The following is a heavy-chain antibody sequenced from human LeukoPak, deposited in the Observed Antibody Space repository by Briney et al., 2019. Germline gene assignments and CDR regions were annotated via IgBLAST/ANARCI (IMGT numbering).Heavy chain of an antibody. CDR3: ARAPSEIGGYYPEYFRH. CDR2: IKSDGST. CDR1: GFTFSTYW. J-gene: IGHJ1*01. D-gene: IGHD3-22*01. Sequence: TGGSLRLSCAASGFTFSTYWMHCVRQAPGKGLVWVSRIKSDGSTNYADSVEGRFTISRDNAKNTVSLQMNSLRPEDTGVYYCARAPSEIGGYYPEYFRHWGQGTLVTVSS. V-gene: IGHV3-74*01.